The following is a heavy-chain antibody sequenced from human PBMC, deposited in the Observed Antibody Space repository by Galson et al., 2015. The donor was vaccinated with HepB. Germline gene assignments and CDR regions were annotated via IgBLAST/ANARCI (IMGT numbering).Heavy chain of an antibody. CDR2: MNPNSGNT. Sequence: SVKVSCKASGYTFTSYDINWVRQATGQGLEWMGWMNPNSGNTGYAQKFQGRVTMTRNTSISTAYMELSSLRSEDTAVYYCARAGSIAAASDFDYWGQGTLVTVSS. V-gene: IGHV1-8*01. CDR3: ARAGSIAAASDFDY. J-gene: IGHJ4*02. D-gene: IGHD6-13*01. CDR1: GYTFTSYD.